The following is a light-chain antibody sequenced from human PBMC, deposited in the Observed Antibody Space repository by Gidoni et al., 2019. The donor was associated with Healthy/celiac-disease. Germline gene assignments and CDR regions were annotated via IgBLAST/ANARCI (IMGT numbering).Light chain of an antibody. CDR2: KAS. J-gene: IGKJ1*01. CDR1: QSISSW. V-gene: IGKV1-5*03. CDR3: QQYNSYRT. Sequence: DIQMTQSPSTLSASVGDRVTITCRASQSISSWLAWYQPKPGKAPKLLIYKASSLESGVPSRFRGSRSGTDFTLTISSLQPDDFATYYCQQYNSYRTFGQGTKVEIK.